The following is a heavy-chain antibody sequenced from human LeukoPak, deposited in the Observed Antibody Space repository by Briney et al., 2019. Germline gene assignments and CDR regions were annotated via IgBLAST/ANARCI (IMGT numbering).Heavy chain of an antibody. V-gene: IGHV3-23*01. D-gene: IGHD4-17*01. Sequence: GRSLRLSCAASGFTFSSYAMSWVRQAPGKGLEWVSAISGSGGSTYYADSVKGRFTISRDNSKNTLYLRMNSLRAEDTAVYYCAKAQDYGDYPDAPNYFDYWGQGTLVTVSS. CDR1: GFTFSSYA. CDR3: AKAQDYGDYPDAPNYFDY. CDR2: ISGSGGST. J-gene: IGHJ4*02.